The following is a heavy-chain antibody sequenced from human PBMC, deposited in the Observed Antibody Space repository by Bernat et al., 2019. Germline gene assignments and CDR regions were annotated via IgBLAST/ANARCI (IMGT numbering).Heavy chain of an antibody. Sequence: QVQLVQSGAEVKKPGASVKVSCKASGYTFTGYYMHWVRQAPGHGLEWMGWINPNSGGTNYAQKFQGWVTMTRDTSISTAYMELSRLRSDDTAVYYCARETRHVDYGDPDAFDIWGQGTMVTVSS. D-gene: IGHD4-17*01. CDR3: ARETRHVDYGDPDAFDI. CDR1: GYTFTGYY. V-gene: IGHV1-2*04. J-gene: IGHJ3*02. CDR2: INPNSGGT.